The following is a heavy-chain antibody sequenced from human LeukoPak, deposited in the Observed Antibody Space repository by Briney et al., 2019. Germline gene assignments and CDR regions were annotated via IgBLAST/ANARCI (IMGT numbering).Heavy chain of an antibody. Sequence: KPSETLSLTCTVSGGSISSGGYYWSWIRQHPGKGLEWIGYIYYSGSTYYNPSLKSRVTISVDTSKNQFSLKLSSVTAADTAVYYCARDPPGNPWYFDYWGQGTLVIVSS. J-gene: IGHJ4*02. V-gene: IGHV4-31*03. CDR2: IYYSGST. CDR3: ARDPPGNPWYFDY. CDR1: GGSISSGGYY.